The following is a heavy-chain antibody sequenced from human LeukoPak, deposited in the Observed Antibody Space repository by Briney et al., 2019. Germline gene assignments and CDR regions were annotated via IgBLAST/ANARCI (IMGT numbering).Heavy chain of an antibody. D-gene: IGHD3-10*01. J-gene: IGHJ4*02. V-gene: IGHV4-39*01. CDR1: GDSINSLDL. CDR2: IYYSGST. CDR3: ARHRGSAYGSNDY. Sequence: SETLSLTCTVSGDSINSLDLWSWVRQPPGKGLEWIGSIYYSGSTYYNPSLKSRITLSVDTSENQFSLRLSSVTAADTAVYYCARHRGSAYGSNDYWGQGTLVTVSS.